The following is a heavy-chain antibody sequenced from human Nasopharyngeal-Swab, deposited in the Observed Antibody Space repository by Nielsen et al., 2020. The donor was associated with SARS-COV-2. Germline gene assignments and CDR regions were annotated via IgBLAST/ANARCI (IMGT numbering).Heavy chain of an antibody. CDR2: IYYSGST. D-gene: IGHD2-2*01. CDR3: ARDPLVPAASDAFDI. Sequence: SETLSLTCTVSGGSVSSGSYYRSWIRQPPGKGLEWIGYIYYSGSTNYNPSLKSRVTISVDTSKNQFSLKLSSVTAADTAVYYCARDPLVPAASDAFDIWGQGTMVTVSS. J-gene: IGHJ3*02. CDR1: GGSVSSGSYY. V-gene: IGHV4-61*01.